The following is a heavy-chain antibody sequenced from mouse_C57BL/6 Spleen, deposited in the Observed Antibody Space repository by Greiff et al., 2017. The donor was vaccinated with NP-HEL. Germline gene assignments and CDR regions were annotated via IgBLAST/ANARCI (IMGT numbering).Heavy chain of an antibody. V-gene: IGHV1-59*01. D-gene: IGHD2-2*01. CDR2: IDPSDSYT. CDR3: ARRGYPDYYAMDY. CDR1: GYTFTSYW. J-gene: IGHJ4*01. Sequence: QVQLQQPGAELVRPGTSVKLSCKASGYTFTSYWMHWVKQRPGQGLEWIGVIDPSDSYTNYNQKFKGKATFTVDTSSSTAYMQLSSLTSEDSAVYYCARRGYPDYYAMDYWGQGTSVTVSS.